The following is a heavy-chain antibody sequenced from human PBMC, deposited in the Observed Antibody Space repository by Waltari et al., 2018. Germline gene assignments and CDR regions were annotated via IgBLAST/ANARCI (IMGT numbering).Heavy chain of an antibody. D-gene: IGHD2-15*01. V-gene: IGHV4-39*01. CDR3: ARPGRVGGGSLMGLDY. CDR2: FSYDANT. CDR1: VGSIRSTSSY. J-gene: IGHJ4*02. Sequence: QLQLQESGPGLVKPSETLSLTCSVSVGSIRSTSSYWGWIRQPPGKGLEWIGSFSYDANTYYNPSLKSRITISVDTSKNQFSLQLRSVTAADTAIYYCARPGRVGGGSLMGLDYWGQGTLVTVSS.